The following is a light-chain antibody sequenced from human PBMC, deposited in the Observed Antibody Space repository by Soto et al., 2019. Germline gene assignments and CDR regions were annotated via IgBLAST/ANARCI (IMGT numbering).Light chain of an antibody. CDR3: QQYNTYST. CDR2: DAS. Sequence: DIQMTHTPSTLSASVGDRVAITCRASQSISNWLAWYQQKPGKAPRFLIYDASYLERGVPSRFSGNGSATEFTLTISSLPPDDFATYYCQQYNTYSTFGQGTKVDIK. V-gene: IGKV1-5*01. CDR1: QSISNW. J-gene: IGKJ1*01.